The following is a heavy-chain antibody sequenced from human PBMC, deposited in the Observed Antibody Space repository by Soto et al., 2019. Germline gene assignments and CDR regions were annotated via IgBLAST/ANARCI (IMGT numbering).Heavy chain of an antibody. J-gene: IGHJ6*02. V-gene: IGHV4-39*01. CDR2: IYYSGSA. D-gene: IGHD6-6*01. CDR1: CGSISSSSSY. CDR3: ARHRHSSSSFYYYYGMDV. Sequence: SETLSLTCTVPCGSISSSSSYWGWIRQPPGKGLEWIGSIYYSGSAYYNPSLKSRGTISVDTSKNQFSLKLSSVTAADTAVYYCARHRHSSSSFYYYYGMDVWGQGTTVT.